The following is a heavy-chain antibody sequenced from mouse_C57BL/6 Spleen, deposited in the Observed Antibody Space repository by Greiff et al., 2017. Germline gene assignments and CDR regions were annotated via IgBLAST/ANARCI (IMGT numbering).Heavy chain of an antibody. CDR2: IDPSDSDT. J-gene: IGHJ4*01. D-gene: IGHD2-4*01. CDR1: GYTFTSYW. Sequence: QVQLQQPGAELVMPGSSVKLSCKASGYTFTSYWMHWVKQRPGQGLEWIGKIDPSDSDTNYNQKFKGKATLTVDKSSSTAYMQLSSLTSEDSAVYYCARGYDYGIRYYAMDYWGQGTSVTVSS. V-gene: IGHV1-69*01. CDR3: ARGYDYGIRYYAMDY.